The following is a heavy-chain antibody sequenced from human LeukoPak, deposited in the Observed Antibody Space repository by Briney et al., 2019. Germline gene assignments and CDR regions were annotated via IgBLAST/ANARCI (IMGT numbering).Heavy chain of an antibody. Sequence: ASVKVSFKASGYSFTTYDINWVRQATGQGLEWTGWVNPNSDNTAYAQKFQGRVTMTSDTSISTAYMELSSLRSDDTAVYYCARGKGGNFGELLNYWGQGTLVTVSS. D-gene: IGHD3-10*01. CDR3: ARGKGGNFGELLNY. V-gene: IGHV1-8*01. CDR1: GYSFTTYD. J-gene: IGHJ4*02. CDR2: VNPNSDNT.